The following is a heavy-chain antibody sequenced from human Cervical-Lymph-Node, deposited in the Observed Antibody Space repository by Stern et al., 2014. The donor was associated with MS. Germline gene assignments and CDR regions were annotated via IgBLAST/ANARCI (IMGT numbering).Heavy chain of an antibody. J-gene: IGHJ4*02. D-gene: IGHD3-22*01. CDR3: ATDLGSSGYQTGEY. CDR2: INWHGGSI. V-gene: IGHV3-9*01. CDR1: GFTFDDYA. Sequence: EVQLVESGGGLVEPGTSLRLACVGSGFTFDDYAMHWVRQAPGRGLEWLSRINWHGGSIDYADSVKGRFTISRDNAKNSLYLQMDSLRPEDTALYYCATDLGSSGYQTGEYWGQGTLVTVSS.